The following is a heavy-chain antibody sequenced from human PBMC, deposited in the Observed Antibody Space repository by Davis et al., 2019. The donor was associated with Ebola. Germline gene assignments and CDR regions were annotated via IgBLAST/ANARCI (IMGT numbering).Heavy chain of an antibody. CDR1: GFTFSRYW. Sequence: PGGSLRLSCAASGFTFSRYWMHWVRQAPGKGLVWVSRMNSDGSSTSYADSVKGRFTISRGNANNSLYLQMSSLTMDDTAVYFCARDPPNGLPVYYMDVWGKGTTVTVSS. CDR3: ARDPPNGLPVYYMDV. V-gene: IGHV3-74*01. CDR2: MNSDGSST. D-gene: IGHD4-11*01. J-gene: IGHJ6*03.